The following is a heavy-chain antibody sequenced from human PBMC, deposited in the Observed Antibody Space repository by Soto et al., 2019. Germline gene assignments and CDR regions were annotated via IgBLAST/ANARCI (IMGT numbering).Heavy chain of an antibody. Sequence: QVQLVESGGGVVQPGRSLRLSCAASGFTFSSYGMHWVRQAPGKGLEWVAGIWYDGSNKYYADSVKGRFTISRDNSKNTLYLQMNSLRAEDTAVYYCARGGYYDSSGTYYYYGMDVWGQGTTVTVSS. D-gene: IGHD3-22*01. CDR3: ARGGYYDSSGTYYYYGMDV. CDR1: GFTFSSYG. CDR2: IWYDGSNK. V-gene: IGHV3-33*01. J-gene: IGHJ6*02.